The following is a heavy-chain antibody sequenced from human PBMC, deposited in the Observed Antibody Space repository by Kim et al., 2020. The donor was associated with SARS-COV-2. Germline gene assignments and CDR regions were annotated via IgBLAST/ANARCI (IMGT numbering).Heavy chain of an antibody. CDR1: GFTFSSYS. Sequence: GGSLRLSCAASGFTFSSYSMNWVRQAPGKGLEWVSSISSSSSYIYYADSVKGRFTISRDNAKNSLYLQMNSLRAEDTAVYYCARLDYYGSGSYYQGPWYYYYGMDVWGQGTTVTVSS. D-gene: IGHD3-10*01. J-gene: IGHJ6*02. V-gene: IGHV3-21*01. CDR3: ARLDYYGSGSYYQGPWYYYYGMDV. CDR2: ISSSSSYI.